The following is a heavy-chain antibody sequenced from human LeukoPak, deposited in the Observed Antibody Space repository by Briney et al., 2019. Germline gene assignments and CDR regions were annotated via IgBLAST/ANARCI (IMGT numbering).Heavy chain of an antibody. V-gene: IGHV1-45*02. CDR1: GYTFTYRY. D-gene: IGHD3-22*01. Sequence: ASVKASCKASGYTFTYRYLHWVRQAPGQALEWMGWITPFNGNTNYAQKFQDRVTITRDRSMSTAYMELSSLRYEDTAVYYCARAGLWDFSDTSGYHNAAFDIWGQGTMVTVSS. CDR3: ARAGLWDFSDTSGYHNAAFDI. CDR2: ITPFNGNT. J-gene: IGHJ3*02.